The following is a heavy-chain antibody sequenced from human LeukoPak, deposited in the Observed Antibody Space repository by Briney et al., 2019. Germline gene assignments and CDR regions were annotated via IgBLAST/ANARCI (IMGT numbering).Heavy chain of an antibody. J-gene: IGHJ5*02. CDR1: GGSISSSSYY. V-gene: IGHV4-39*01. Sequence: PSETLSLTCAVSGGSISSSSYYWGWIRQLPGKGLEWIGSIYYIGSTYYNPSLKRRVTISVDTSKNQFSLKLSSVTAADTAMFYCARHDYSNSWFDPWGQGTLVTVSS. D-gene: IGHD4-11*01. CDR2: IYYIGST. CDR3: ARHDYSNSWFDP.